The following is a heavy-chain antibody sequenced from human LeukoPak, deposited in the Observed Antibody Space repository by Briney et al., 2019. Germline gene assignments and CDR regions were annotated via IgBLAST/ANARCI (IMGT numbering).Heavy chain of an antibody. D-gene: IGHD3-16*02. CDR2: INPNTGNP. V-gene: IGHV7-4-1*02. Sequence: ASVKVSCKASGGTFSSYAISWVRQAPGQGLDWMGWINPNTGNPTYAQGFTGRFVFSLDTSVSTTYLQISRLKAEDTAVYYCARAYQRLGGLSFPDQWGQGTLVSVSS. CDR3: ARAYQRLGGLSFPDQ. J-gene: IGHJ5*02. CDR1: GGTFSSYA.